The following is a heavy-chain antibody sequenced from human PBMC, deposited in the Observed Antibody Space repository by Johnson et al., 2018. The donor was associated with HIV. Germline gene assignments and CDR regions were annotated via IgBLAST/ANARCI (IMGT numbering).Heavy chain of an antibody. CDR3: AKGGEVWYGAFDF. Sequence: VQLVESGGGLIQPGGSLRLSCAASGFTVSINYMSWVRQAPGKGLEWVSVIYSGGYTYYADPVKGRFTISRDNSKNTLYLKMNNLRAEDTAVYYCAKGGEVWYGAFDFWGQGTMAIVSS. V-gene: IGHV3-53*01. J-gene: IGHJ3*01. CDR2: IYSGGYT. CDR1: GFTVSINY. D-gene: IGHD6-13*01.